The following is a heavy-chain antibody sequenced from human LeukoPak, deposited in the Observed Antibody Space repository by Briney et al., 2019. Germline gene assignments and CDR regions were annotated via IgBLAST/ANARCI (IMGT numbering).Heavy chain of an antibody. V-gene: IGHV1-2*02. J-gene: IGHJ6*02. CDR1: GYTLTGYY. CDR3: ARDSFKGDYYYGMDV. CDR2: INPNSGGT. Sequence: ASVKVSCKASGYTLTGYYMHWVRQAPGQGLEWMGWINPNSGGTNYAQKFQGRVTMTRDTSISTAYMELSRLRSDDTAVYYCARDSFKGDYYYGMDVWGQGTTVTVSS. D-gene: IGHD3-16*01.